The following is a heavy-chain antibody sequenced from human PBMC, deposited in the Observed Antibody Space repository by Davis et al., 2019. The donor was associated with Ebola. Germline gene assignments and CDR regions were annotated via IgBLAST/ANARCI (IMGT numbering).Heavy chain of an antibody. Sequence: MPSETLSLTCTVSGGSVSSGSYYWSWIRQPPGKGLEWIGYTYYSGSTNYNPFLKSRVTISVDTSKNQFSLKLSSVTAADTAVYYCARFLGYCTGGVCSGNWFDPWGQGTLVTVSS. V-gene: IGHV4-61*01. CDR1: GGSVSSGSYY. J-gene: IGHJ5*02. CDR2: TYYSGST. D-gene: IGHD2-8*02. CDR3: ARFLGYCTGGVCSGNWFDP.